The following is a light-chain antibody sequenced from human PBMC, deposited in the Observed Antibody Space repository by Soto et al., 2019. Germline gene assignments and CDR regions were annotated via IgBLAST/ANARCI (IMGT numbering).Light chain of an antibody. V-gene: IGKV3-11*01. J-gene: IGKJ4*01. Sequence: EIVLTQSPATLSLSPGERATLSCRASQSVRSYLGWYQQKPGQAPRLIIYEVSNRATGTPARFSGSGSGTDFTLTISSLEPEDFAVYYCQQRSNWPPTFGGGTKLEIK. CDR2: EVS. CDR3: QQRSNWPPT. CDR1: QSVRSY.